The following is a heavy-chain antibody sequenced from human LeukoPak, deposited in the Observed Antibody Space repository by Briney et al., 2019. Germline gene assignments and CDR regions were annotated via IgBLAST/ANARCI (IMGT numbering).Heavy chain of an antibody. V-gene: IGHV1-2*06. J-gene: IGHJ4*02. CDR1: GYTFTGYY. CDR3: AREWNRHYYDSSGGGFVDY. Sequence: GASVKVSCKASGYTFTGYYMHWVRQAPGQGLEWMGRINPNSGGTNYAQKFQGRVTMTRDTSISTAYMELSRLRSGDTAVYYCAREWNRHYYDSSGGGFVDYWGQGTLVTVSS. CDR2: INPNSGGT. D-gene: IGHD3-22*01.